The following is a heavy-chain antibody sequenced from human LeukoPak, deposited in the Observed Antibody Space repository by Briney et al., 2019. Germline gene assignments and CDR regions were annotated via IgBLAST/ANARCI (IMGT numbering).Heavy chain of an antibody. CDR1: GYTFTSYG. CDR2: ISAYNGNT. D-gene: IGHD2/OR15-2a*01. CDR3: ARDTSLEGYYFGYYYYYGMDV. Sequence: ASVKVSCKASGYTFTSYGISWVRQAPGQGLEWMGWISAYNGNTNYAQKLQGRVTMTIDTSTSTAYMELRSLRSDDTAVYYCARDTSLEGYYFGYYYYYGMDVWGQGTTVTVSS. V-gene: IGHV1-18*01. J-gene: IGHJ6*02.